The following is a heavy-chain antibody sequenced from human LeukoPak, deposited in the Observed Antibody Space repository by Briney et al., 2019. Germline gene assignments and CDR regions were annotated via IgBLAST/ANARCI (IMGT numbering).Heavy chain of an antibody. J-gene: IGHJ4*02. CDR2: IIPILGIA. CDR1: GGTFSIYA. Sequence: SVKVSCKASGGTFSIYAISWVRQAPGQGLEWMGRIIPILGIANYAQKFQGRVTITADKSTSTACMELSSLRSEDTAVYYCATALAYYYGSGSSFGYWGQGTLVTVSS. CDR3: ATALAYYYGSGSSFGY. V-gene: IGHV1-69*04. D-gene: IGHD3-10*01.